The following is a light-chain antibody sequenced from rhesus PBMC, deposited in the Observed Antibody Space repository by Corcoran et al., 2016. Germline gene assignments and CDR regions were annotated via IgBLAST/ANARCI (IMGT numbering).Light chain of an antibody. CDR1: QSISSW. CDR2: RAS. CDR3: QQYDSSPRT. J-gene: IGKJ1*01. Sequence: DIQMTQSPSSLSASVGDTVTITCRASQSISSWLAWYQQKPGKAPNLLIYRASSLQRGVPSRFSCSGSGTDFTLTISSLQSEDFATYYCQQYDSSPRTFGQGTKVEI. V-gene: IGKV1-22*01.